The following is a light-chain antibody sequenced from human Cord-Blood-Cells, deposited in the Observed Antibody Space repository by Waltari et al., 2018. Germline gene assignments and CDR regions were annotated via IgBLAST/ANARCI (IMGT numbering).Light chain of an antibody. J-gene: IGKJ2*01. Sequence: DIVMTQSPDSLAVSLGERATIHGKSSKRVLYSSNNKNYLAWYQQKPGQPPKPLIYWASTRESGVPYRFSGSGSGTDFTLTISSLQAEDVAVYYCQQYYSTPYTFGQGTKLEIK. CDR2: WAS. V-gene: IGKV4-1*01. CDR1: KRVLYSSNNKNY. CDR3: QQYYSTPYT.